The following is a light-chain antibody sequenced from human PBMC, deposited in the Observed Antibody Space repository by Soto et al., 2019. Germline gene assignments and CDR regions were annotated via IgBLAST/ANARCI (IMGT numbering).Light chain of an antibody. J-gene: IGLJ3*02. Sequence: QSVLTQPPSASGAPGQRVTISCSGSSSKIGSNTVNWYQQFPGTAPRVLMYSNNQRPSGVPDRFSGSKSGTSVFLAISGLQSDDEADYYCAAWDDSLDGPVFGGGTKVTVL. CDR3: AAWDDSLDGPV. CDR1: SSKIGSNT. V-gene: IGLV1-44*01. CDR2: SNN.